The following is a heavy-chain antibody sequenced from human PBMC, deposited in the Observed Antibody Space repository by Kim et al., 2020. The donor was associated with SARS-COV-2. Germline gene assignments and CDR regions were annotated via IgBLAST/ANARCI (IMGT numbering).Heavy chain of an antibody. Sequence: GGSLRLSCAASGFTFSSYGMHWVRQAPGKGLEWVAVISYDGSNKYYADSVKGRFTISRDNSKNTLYLQMNSLRAEDTAVYYCAKGRSRQGVVRMVRGVIGGAFDIWGQGTMVTVSS. CDR1: GFTFSSYG. D-gene: IGHD3-10*01. CDR3: AKGRSRQGVVRMVRGVIGGAFDI. J-gene: IGHJ3*02. V-gene: IGHV3-30*18. CDR2: ISYDGSNK.